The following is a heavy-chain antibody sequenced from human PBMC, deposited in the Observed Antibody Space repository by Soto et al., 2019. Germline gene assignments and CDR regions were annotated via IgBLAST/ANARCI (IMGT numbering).Heavy chain of an antibody. D-gene: IGHD6-6*01. CDR2: ISSNGGST. J-gene: IGHJ6*02. CDR1: GFTFSSYA. V-gene: IGHV3-64D*06. CDR3: VKGYFLFPEYSSPVYYYYGMDV. Sequence: QTGGSLRLSCSASGFTFSSYAMHWVRQAPGKGLEYVSAISSNGGSTYYADSVKGRFTISRDNSKNTLYLQMSSLRAEDTAVYYCVKGYFLFPEYSSPVYYYYGMDVWGQGTTVTVSS.